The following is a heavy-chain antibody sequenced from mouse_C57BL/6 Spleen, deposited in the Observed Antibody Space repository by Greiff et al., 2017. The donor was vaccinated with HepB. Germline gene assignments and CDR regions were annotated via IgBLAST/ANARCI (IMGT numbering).Heavy chain of an antibody. D-gene: IGHD2-3*01. J-gene: IGHJ2*01. CDR1: GYTFTDYY. V-gene: IGHV1-76*01. CDR3: AIYDGYLYYFDY. CDR2: IYPGSGNT. Sequence: VQLQESGAELVRPGASVKLSCKASGYTFTDYYINWVKQRPGQGLEWIARIYPGSGNTYYNEKFKGKATLTAEKSSSTAYMQLSSLTSEDSAVYFCAIYDGYLYYFDYWGQGTTLTVSS.